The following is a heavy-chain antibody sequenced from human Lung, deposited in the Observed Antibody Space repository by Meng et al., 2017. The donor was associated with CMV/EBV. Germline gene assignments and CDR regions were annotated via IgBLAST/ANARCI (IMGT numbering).Heavy chain of an antibody. D-gene: IGHD6-19*01. CDR3: ARDPYATGWAG. V-gene: IGHV4-4*02. J-gene: IGHJ4*02. CDR1: GGSISISTW. Sequence: QLQGSGPGRVKPSGPLSLPCAVSGGSISISTWWSWVRQPPGKGLEWIGEIYHSGGTNYNPSLRGRVTISLDKSKNQFSLTLRSVTAADTAVYYCARDPYATGWAGWGQGTLVTVSS. CDR2: IYHSGGT.